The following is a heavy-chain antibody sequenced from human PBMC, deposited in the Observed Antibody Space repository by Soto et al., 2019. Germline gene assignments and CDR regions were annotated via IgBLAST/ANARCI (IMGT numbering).Heavy chain of an antibody. D-gene: IGHD1-20*01. CDR2: INPNSGGT. J-gene: IGHJ6*02. CDR3: ARVSQVDNWNYDYYGMDV. CDR1: GYTFTGYY. V-gene: IGHV1-2*04. Sequence: ASVKVSCKASGYTFTGYYMHWVRQAPGQGLEWMGWINPNSGGTNYAQKFQGWVTMTRDTSISTAYMELSRLRSDDTAVYYCARVSQVDNWNYDYYGMDVWGQGTTVTVSS.